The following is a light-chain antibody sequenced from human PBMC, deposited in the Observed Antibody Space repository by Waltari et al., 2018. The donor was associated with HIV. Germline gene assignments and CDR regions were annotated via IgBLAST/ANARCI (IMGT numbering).Light chain of an antibody. CDR2: DDT. V-gene: IGLV1-51*01. Sequence: QSVLTPPPSVSATPGQRVTISCSGRTSNIGYNLVSWYQHNPGTAPKLLIYDDTERPSGIPDRFSGSRSGTSATLGITGLQTGDEADYYCATWDSSLNALLFGGGTKLTAL. CDR3: ATWDSSLNALL. J-gene: IGLJ2*01. CDR1: TSNIGYNL.